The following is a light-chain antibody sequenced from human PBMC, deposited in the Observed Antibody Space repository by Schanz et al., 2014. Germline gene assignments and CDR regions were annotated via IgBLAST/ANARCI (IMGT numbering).Light chain of an antibody. CDR2: KAS. CDR1: QSISSW. Sequence: DIQMTQSPSTLSASVGDRVTITCRASQSISSWLAWYQQKPGKAPKLLIYKASSLESGVPSRFSGSGSGTEFILTISSLQPDDFAIYYCQQYSSYPWTFGQGTKVEIK. J-gene: IGKJ1*01. V-gene: IGKV1-5*03. CDR3: QQYSSYPWT.